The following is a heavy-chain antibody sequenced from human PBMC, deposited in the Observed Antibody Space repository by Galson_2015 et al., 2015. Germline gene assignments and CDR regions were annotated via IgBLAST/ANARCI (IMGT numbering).Heavy chain of an antibody. CDR1: GFTFSSYW. Sequence: SLRLSCAASGFTFSSYWMHWVRQAPGKGLVWVSRINSDGSSTSYADSVKGRFTISRDNAKNTLYLQMNSLRAEDTVAYYCARAYCGGDCPYGMDVWGQGTTVTVSS. D-gene: IGHD2-21*02. V-gene: IGHV3-74*01. CDR3: ARAYCGGDCPYGMDV. CDR2: INSDGSST. J-gene: IGHJ6*02.